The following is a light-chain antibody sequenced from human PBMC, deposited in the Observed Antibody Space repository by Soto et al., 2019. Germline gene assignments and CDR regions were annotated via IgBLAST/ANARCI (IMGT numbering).Light chain of an antibody. CDR3: QQYNSYSWT. J-gene: IGKJ1*01. V-gene: IGKV1-5*01. CDR2: AAT. CDR1: QGISNW. Sequence: DIQMTQSPSSVSASVGDRVTITCRATQGISNWLAWYQQKPGQAPKLLIYAATSLQDGVPLRFSGSGSGAEFTLTISSLQPDDFATYYCQQYNSYSWTFGQGTKVDIK.